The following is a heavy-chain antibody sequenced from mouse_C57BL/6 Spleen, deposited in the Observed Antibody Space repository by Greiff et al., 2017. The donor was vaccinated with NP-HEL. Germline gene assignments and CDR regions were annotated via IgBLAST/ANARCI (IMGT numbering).Heavy chain of an antibody. Sequence: DVMLVESGGDLVKPGGSLKLSCAASGFTFSSYGLSWVRQTPDKRLEWVATISSGGSYTYYPDSVKGRFTISRDNAKNTLYLQMSSLKSEDTAMYYCARHFITTVVAEGYFDYWGQGTTLTVSS. D-gene: IGHD1-1*01. CDR1: GFTFSSYG. V-gene: IGHV5-6*02. CDR3: ARHFITTVVAEGYFDY. J-gene: IGHJ2*01. CDR2: ISSGGSYT.